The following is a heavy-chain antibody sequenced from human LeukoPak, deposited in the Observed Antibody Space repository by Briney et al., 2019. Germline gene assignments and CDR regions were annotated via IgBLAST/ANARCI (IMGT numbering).Heavy chain of an antibody. Sequence: PSETLSLTCAVYGGSFSGYYWSWIRQPPGKGPEWIGEINHSGSTNYNPSLKSRVTISVDTSKNQFSLKLSSVTAADTAVYYCARLLIAAAGPFDYWGQGTLVTVSS. CDR3: ARLLIAAAGPFDY. D-gene: IGHD6-13*01. CDR1: GGSFSGYY. CDR2: INHSGST. J-gene: IGHJ4*02. V-gene: IGHV4-34*01.